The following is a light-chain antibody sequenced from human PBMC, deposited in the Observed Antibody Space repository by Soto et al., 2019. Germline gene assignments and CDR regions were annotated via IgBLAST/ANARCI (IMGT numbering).Light chain of an antibody. CDR1: QGISNY. J-gene: IGKJ1*01. V-gene: IGKV1-27*01. CDR2: AAT. CDR3: QKYNSAPWT. Sequence: DIQMTQSPSSLSASVGDRVTITCRASQGISNYLAWYQQKPGKVPKLLIYAATTLQSGVPSRFSGSGSGTAFTRTISSLQPEDVATYYWQKYNSAPWTFGQGTQVEIK.